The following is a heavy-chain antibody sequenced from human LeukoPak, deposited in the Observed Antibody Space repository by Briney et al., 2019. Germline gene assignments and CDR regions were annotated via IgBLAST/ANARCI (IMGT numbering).Heavy chain of an antibody. Sequence: GVSLRLSCAASGFTFRSHAMSWVRQAPGKGLEWVSAISGSGAYTFYADSVKGRFTISRDNSKNTLYLQMNSLRAEDTAVYYCAKSTSVAMGQLGYWGQGTLVTVSS. D-gene: IGHD5-12*01. J-gene: IGHJ4*02. CDR1: GFTFRSHA. V-gene: IGHV3-23*01. CDR2: ISGSGAYT. CDR3: AKSTSVAMGQLGY.